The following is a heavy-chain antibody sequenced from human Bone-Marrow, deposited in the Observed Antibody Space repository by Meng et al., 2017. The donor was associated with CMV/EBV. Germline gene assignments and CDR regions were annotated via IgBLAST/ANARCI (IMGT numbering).Heavy chain of an antibody. Sequence: GESLKISCAASGFTFSSYSINWVRQAPGKGLEWVSSISSSSSYIYYADSVKGRFTISRDNAKNSLYLQMNSLRAEDTAVYYCAREVAAAGDYWGQGTLVTCSS. CDR2: ISSSSSYI. CDR3: AREVAAAGDY. D-gene: IGHD6-13*01. CDR1: GFTFSSYS. V-gene: IGHV3-21*01. J-gene: IGHJ4*02.